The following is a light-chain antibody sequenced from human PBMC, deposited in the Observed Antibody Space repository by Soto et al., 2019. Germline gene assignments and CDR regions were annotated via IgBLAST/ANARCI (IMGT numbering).Light chain of an antibody. Sequence: QAVVTQPPSVSAAPGQKVTISCSGSSSNIGSDYVSWYQQLPGTAPKLLIYENNKRPSGIPDRFSGSKSGTSATLGITGRQTGDEADYYCAAWATSLSGGVFGGGTKLTVL. CDR1: SSNIGSDY. J-gene: IGLJ2*01. V-gene: IGLV1-51*02. CDR2: ENN. CDR3: AAWATSLSGGV.